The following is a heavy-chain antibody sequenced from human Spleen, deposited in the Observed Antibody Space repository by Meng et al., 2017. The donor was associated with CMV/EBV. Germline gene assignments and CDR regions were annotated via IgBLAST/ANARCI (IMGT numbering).Heavy chain of an antibody. CDR1: GGSFTGYY. D-gene: IGHD3-22*01. CDR2: INHSGNT. Sequence: GSLRLSCAVYGGSFTGYYWSWIRQPPGKGPEWIGEINHSGNTNYNPSLKSRLTILVDTSKNQFSLKLSSVTAADTAIYYCARRLDLYQYYDSSGDSDYWGQGTLVTVSS. V-gene: IGHV4-34*01. CDR3: ARRLDLYQYYDSSGDSDY. J-gene: IGHJ4*02.